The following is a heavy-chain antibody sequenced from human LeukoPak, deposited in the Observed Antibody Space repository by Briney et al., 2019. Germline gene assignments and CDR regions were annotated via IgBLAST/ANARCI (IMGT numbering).Heavy chain of an antibody. D-gene: IGHD6-19*01. CDR1: GFTVSSNY. Sequence: GGSLRLSCAASGFTVSSNYMTWLRQAPRKGLEWVSVIYSGGSTYYADSVKGRFTISRDNSKNTLFLQMNSLRAEDTAVYYCASSSGWYNSFDYWGRGTLVTVSS. V-gene: IGHV3-66*01. CDR2: IYSGGST. CDR3: ASSSGWYNSFDY. J-gene: IGHJ4*02.